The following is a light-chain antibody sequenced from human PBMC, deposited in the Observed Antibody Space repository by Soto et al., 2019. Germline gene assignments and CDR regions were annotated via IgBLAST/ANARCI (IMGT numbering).Light chain of an antibody. J-gene: IGKJ5*01. CDR1: QSISSF. V-gene: IGKV3-11*01. CDR3: QQHFNGPIT. CDR2: GAS. Sequence: EIVLTQSPATLSFSRGERATLSCRASQSISSFLAWYQQKPGQAPRPLIYGASNRATGIPARFSGSGSGTDLTLTISSLEPEDFAVYYCQQHFNGPITFGQGTRLEIK.